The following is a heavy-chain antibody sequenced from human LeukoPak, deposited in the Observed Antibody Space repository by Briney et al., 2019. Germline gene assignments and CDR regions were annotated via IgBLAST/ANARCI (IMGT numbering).Heavy chain of an antibody. CDR2: ISAYNGNR. J-gene: IGHJ4*02. CDR3: ARTYSSGWSGY. Sequence: ASVKVSCKASGYSFTSFGISWVRQAPGQGLEWMGWISAYNGNRRSAQKFQGRVTITTDTSTSTAYMELRSLRSDDTAVYYCARTYSSGWSGYWGQGTLVTVSS. D-gene: IGHD6-19*01. V-gene: IGHV1-18*01. CDR1: GYSFTSFG.